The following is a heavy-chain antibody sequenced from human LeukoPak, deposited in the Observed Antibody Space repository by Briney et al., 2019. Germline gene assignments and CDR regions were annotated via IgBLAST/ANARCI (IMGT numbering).Heavy chain of an antibody. CDR2: ISGSGGST. D-gene: IGHD3-16*01. CDR3: ARSRGPNTFGGVHDY. V-gene: IGHV3-23*01. J-gene: IGHJ4*02. CDR1: GFTFSTYA. Sequence: GGSLRLSCAASGFTFSTYAMSWVRQAPGKGLEWVSGISGSGGSTYYADSVKGRFTISRDNSKNTLYLQMNSLRTEDTAVYYCARSRGPNTFGGVHDYWGQGTLVTVSS.